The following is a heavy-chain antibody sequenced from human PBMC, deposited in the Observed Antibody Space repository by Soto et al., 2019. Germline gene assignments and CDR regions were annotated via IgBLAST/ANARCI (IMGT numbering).Heavy chain of an antibody. CDR2: ISYEGSDQ. J-gene: IGHJ4*02. CDR3: AKDPGYCSGGRCYSGFDY. Sequence: GGSLRLSCAASGFTFSSYGMHWVRQAPGKGLEWVAVISYEGSDQYYGESVRGRFTISRDNSKNTLYLQMNSLRAEDTAVYFCAKDPGYCSGGRCYSGFDYWGQGTLVTVSS. V-gene: IGHV3-30*18. D-gene: IGHD2-15*01. CDR1: GFTFSSYG.